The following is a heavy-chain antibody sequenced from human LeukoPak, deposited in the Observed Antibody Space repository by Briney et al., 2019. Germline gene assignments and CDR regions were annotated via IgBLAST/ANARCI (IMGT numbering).Heavy chain of an antibody. CDR1: GFTFSSYA. D-gene: IGHD2-15*01. CDR3: AKSVVVADLYYDYGMGV. J-gene: IGHJ6*02. CDR2: ISGSGGST. Sequence: PGGSLRLSCAASGFTFSSYAMSWVRQAPGKGLEWVSAISGSGGSTYYADSVKGRFTISRDNSKNTLYLQMNSPRAEDTAVYYCAKSVVVADLYYDYGMGVWGQGTTVTVSS. V-gene: IGHV3-23*01.